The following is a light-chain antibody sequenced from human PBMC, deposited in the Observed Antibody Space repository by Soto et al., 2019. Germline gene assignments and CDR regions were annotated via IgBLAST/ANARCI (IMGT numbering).Light chain of an antibody. CDR2: DVT. CDR3: CSYAGGPYV. Sequence: QSALTQPRSLSGSPGQSVAIFCTGTSSDVGGYNYVSWYQQHPGKAPRVIIYDVTKRPSGVPDRFSGSKSGSTASLTISGLQAEDEADYYCCSYAGGPYVFGPGTKVTV. CDR1: SSDVGGYNY. J-gene: IGLJ1*01. V-gene: IGLV2-11*01.